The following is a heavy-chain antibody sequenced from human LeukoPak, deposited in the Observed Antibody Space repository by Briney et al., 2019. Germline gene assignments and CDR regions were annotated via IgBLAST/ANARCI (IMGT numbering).Heavy chain of an antibody. J-gene: IGHJ5*02. V-gene: IGHV3-53*01. Sequence: PGGSLRLSCAASGFTVSSNYMSWVRQAPGKGLEWVSVIYSGGSTYYADSVKGRFTISRDNSKNTLYLQMNSLRAEDTAVYYCARVIPADIAVAGTIPGDWFDPWGQGTLVTISS. D-gene: IGHD6-19*01. CDR2: IYSGGST. CDR3: ARVIPADIAVAGTIPGDWFDP. CDR1: GFTVSSNY.